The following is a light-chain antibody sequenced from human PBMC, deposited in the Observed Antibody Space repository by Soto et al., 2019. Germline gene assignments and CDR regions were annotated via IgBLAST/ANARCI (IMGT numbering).Light chain of an antibody. CDR1: QGIRND. CDR3: QQYKSYST. V-gene: IGKV1-17*02. CDR2: DAS. Sequence: DIQMTQSPSSLSASVGDRVTITCRASQGIRNDLGWYQQRPGKAPKLLIYDASTLESGVPSRFSGGGSGTEFTLTINNLQPDDLATYICQQYKSYSTFGRGTKVDIK. J-gene: IGKJ1*01.